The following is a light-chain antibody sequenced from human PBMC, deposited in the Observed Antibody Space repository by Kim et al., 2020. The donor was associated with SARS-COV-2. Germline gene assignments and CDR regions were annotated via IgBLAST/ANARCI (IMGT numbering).Light chain of an antibody. CDR3: QKYNSDPS. Sequence: SASVRDRGTITSRARHGVINYLAWYPQKSGQVPPLLICAASPLQSVVPSRVCVSGSVTDFTLTISSLQPVDVATYICQKYNSDPSLGQGTKVDI. V-gene: IGKV1-27*01. CDR1: HGVINY. J-gene: IGKJ1*01. CDR2: AAS.